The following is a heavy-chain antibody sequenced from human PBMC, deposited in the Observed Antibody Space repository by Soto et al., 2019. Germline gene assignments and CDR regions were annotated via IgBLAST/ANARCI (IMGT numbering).Heavy chain of an antibody. CDR2: IIPLYHTA. J-gene: IGHJ6*02. CDR3: ARAASRNYAAGMDV. CDR1: GGTFTTYP. Sequence: QVQLVQSGAGAEVKKPGSSVKVSCKASGGTFTTYPISWVRQAPGQGLEWMGGIIPLYHTANYAQKFQGRVTITADDSTCTAYMELRSLRSENTAVYYCARAASRNYAAGMDVWGQGTTVIVSS. D-gene: IGHD1-7*01. V-gene: IGHV1-69*12.